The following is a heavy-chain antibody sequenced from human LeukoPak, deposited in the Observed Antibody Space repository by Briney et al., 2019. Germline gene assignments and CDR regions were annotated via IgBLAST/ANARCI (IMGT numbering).Heavy chain of an antibody. J-gene: IGHJ4*02. Sequence: ASVKASCKASGYTFTSYYMHWVRQAPGQGLEWMGIINPSGGSTSYAQKFQGRVTMTRDTSTSTVYMELSSLRSEDTAVYYCARGFYDSSGYYYAFDYWGQGTLVTVSS. D-gene: IGHD3-22*01. CDR2: INPSGGST. CDR3: ARGFYDSSGYYYAFDY. CDR1: GYTFTSYY. V-gene: IGHV1-46*01.